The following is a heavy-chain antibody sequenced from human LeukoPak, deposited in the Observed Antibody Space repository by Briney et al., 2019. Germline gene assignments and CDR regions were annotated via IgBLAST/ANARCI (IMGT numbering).Heavy chain of an antibody. CDR2: INSDGSST. CDR3: ARKFRSYYFDY. V-gene: IGHV3-74*01. Sequence: GGSLRLSCAASGFTFSSYWMHWVRQAPGKGLVWVSRINSDGSSTSYADSVKGRFTISRDNAKNSLYLQMNSLRAEDTAVYYCARKFRSYYFDYWGQGTLVTVSS. J-gene: IGHJ4*02. CDR1: GFTFSSYW.